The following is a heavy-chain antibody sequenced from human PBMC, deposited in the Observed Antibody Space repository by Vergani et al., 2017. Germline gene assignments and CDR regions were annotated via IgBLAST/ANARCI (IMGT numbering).Heavy chain of an antibody. CDR3: ARGPFSSSWNYFDY. CDR1: GYTVSKYD. J-gene: IGHJ4*02. CDR2: MNLSSGNT. Sequence: QVQLVQSGAEVKTPGASVKVSCKASGYTVSKYDFNWVRQATGQGLEWMGWMNLSSGNTGYAQKFQGRVVMTRDTSINTAYMEVSSLRPDDTAVYYCARGPFSSSWNYFDYWGQGTLVTVSS. V-gene: IGHV1-8*01. D-gene: IGHD6-13*01.